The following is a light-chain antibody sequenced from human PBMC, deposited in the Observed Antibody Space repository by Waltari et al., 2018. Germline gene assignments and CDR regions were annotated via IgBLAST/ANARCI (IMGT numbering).Light chain of an antibody. CDR1: QSVSVY. CDR2: DAS. J-gene: IGKJ5*01. CDR3: QQRHIWIT. Sequence: EIVLTQSPATLSLSPGERATLSCRASQSVSVYLDWYQQRHGQAPMLIIFDASKRATGIPERFSGSGSGTDFTLAISSLEPEEFAVYYCQQRHIWITFGQGTRLEIK. V-gene: IGKV3-11*01.